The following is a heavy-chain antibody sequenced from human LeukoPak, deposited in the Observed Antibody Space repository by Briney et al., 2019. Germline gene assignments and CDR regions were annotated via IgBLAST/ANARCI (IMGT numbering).Heavy chain of an antibody. CDR1: GFTFSSYS. D-gene: IGHD2-15*01. J-gene: IGHJ4*02. V-gene: IGHV3-48*01. CDR2: ISSSSSTI. CDR3: ARDSCRGGSCYSDY. Sequence: GGSLRLSCAGSGFTFSSYSMNWVRQAPGKGLEWVSYISSSSSTIYYADSVKGRFTISRDNAKNSLYLQMNSLRAEDTAVYYCARDSCRGGSCYSDYWGQGTLVTVSS.